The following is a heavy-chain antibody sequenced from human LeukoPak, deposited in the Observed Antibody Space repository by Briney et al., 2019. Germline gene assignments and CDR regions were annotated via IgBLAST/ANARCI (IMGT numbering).Heavy chain of an antibody. CDR2: VRSKPYGGTT. Sequence: GGSLRLSCAASGFTVGSNYMSWVRQAPGKGLEWVGFVRSKPYGGTTEYAASVKGRFTISRDDSKSIAYLQMNSLKTEDTAVYYCTRGGPGSFYNYWGQGTLVTVSS. D-gene: IGHD1-26*01. J-gene: IGHJ4*02. CDR1: GFTVGSNY. V-gene: IGHV3-49*04. CDR3: TRGGPGSFYNY.